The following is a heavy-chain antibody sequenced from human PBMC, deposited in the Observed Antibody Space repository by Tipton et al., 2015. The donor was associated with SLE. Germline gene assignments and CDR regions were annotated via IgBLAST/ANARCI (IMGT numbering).Heavy chain of an antibody. CDR2: IYYSGST. Sequence: TLSLTCAVSGGSISSSSYYWGWIRQPPGKGLEWIGSIYYSGSTYYNPSLKSRVTISVDTSKNQFSLKLSSVTAADTAVYYCARGGGAFITGITNWFDPWGQGTLVTVSS. CDR1: GGSISSSSYY. D-gene: IGHD1-20*01. CDR3: ARGGGAFITGITNWFDP. J-gene: IGHJ5*02. V-gene: IGHV4-39*01.